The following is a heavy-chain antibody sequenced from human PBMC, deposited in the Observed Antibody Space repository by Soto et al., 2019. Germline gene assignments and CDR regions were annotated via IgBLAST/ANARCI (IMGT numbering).Heavy chain of an antibody. CDR1: GGSISSGGYY. CDR3: ARGVTMVRGVIHPPYFDY. CDR2: IYYSGST. Sequence: QVQLQESGPGLVKPSQTLSLTCTVSGGSISSGGYYWSWIRQHPGKGLEWIGYIYYSGSTYYNPSLQSRATISVATSTSQFSLNLSSVTAADPAVYYCARGVTMVRGVIHPPYFDYWGQGTLVTVSS. D-gene: IGHD3-10*01. J-gene: IGHJ4*02. V-gene: IGHV4-31*03.